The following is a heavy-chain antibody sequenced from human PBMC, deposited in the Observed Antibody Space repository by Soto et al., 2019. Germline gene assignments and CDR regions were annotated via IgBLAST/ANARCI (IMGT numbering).Heavy chain of an antibody. J-gene: IGHJ4*02. Sequence: EVQLVESGGDLVKHGGCLRLSCAASGITFTNAWMSWVRQAPGKGLEWVGRIKNRADGGTTDYAAPVRGRFTISRDDSKNTLFLQMNSLEAEDTAVYYCTTDPGDYEDFWGQGTLVTVSS. V-gene: IGHV3-15*01. CDR1: GITFTNAW. D-gene: IGHD4-17*01. CDR2: IKNRADGGTT. CDR3: TTDPGDYEDF.